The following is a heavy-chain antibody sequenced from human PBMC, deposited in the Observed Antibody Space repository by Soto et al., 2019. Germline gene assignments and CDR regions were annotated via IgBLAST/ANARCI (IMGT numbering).Heavy chain of an antibody. J-gene: IGHJ6*02. V-gene: IGHV3-30*18. CDR2: ISYDGSTK. Sequence: GGSLRLSCAASAFSFSSYSMHWVRQAPDKGRERGAVISYDGSTKDYAHSVKGRFTISRDNSKNTLYLQMNSLRAEDTAVYYCAKESTGSLRDDSYYYGMDVWGQGTTVTVSS. CDR1: AFSFSSYS. CDR3: AKESTGSLRDDSYYYGMDV. D-gene: IGHD3-16*01.